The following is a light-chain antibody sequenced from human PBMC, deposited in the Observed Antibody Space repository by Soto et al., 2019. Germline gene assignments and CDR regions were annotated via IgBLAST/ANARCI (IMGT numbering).Light chain of an antibody. Sequence: VVTQSPATLSVFPGETATLSCRASQSVSSDLAWCQHRPGQAPRLLIYGASTTATGIPARFRGSGSGTEFRRTISSLQSEDFASYFCQQYNTWHPKMAFGRGTKVEIK. CDR2: GAS. J-gene: IGKJ1*01. CDR3: QQYNTWHPKMA. CDR1: QSVSSD. V-gene: IGKV3-15*01.